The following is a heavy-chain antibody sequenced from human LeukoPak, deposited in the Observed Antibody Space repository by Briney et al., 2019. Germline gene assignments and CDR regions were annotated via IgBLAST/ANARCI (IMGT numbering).Heavy chain of an antibody. CDR1: GYAFTGYY. V-gene: IGHV1-2*06. CDR3: ARDHGWNYALGY. J-gene: IGHJ4*02. Sequence: GASVKVSCKASGYAFTGYYMHWVRQAPGQGLEWMGRINPNSGGTNYAQKFQGRVTMTRDTSISTAYMELSRLRSDDTAVYYCARDHGWNYALGYWGQGTLVTVSS. D-gene: IGHD1-7*01. CDR2: INPNSGGT.